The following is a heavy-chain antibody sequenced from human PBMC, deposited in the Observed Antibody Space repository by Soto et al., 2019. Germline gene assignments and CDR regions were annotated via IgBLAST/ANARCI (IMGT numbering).Heavy chain of an antibody. Sequence: SETLSLTCTVSGGSISSSSYYWSWIRQHPGKGLEWIGYIYYSGSTYYNPSLKSRVTISVDTSKNQFSLKLSSVTAADTAVYYCARDSGYSYGFTENYYYGMDVWGQGTTVTVSS. V-gene: IGHV4-31*03. J-gene: IGHJ6*02. CDR1: GGSISSSSYY. D-gene: IGHD5-18*01. CDR2: IYYSGST. CDR3: ARDSGYSYGFTENYYYGMDV.